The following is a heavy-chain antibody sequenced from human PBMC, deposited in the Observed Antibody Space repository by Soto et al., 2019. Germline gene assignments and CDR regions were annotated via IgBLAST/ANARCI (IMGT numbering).Heavy chain of an antibody. CDR1: GGSFSGYY. CDR3: ARGSVVVAATRWFDP. CDR2: INHSGST. J-gene: IGHJ5*02. V-gene: IGHV4-34*01. Sequence: SETLSLTCAGYGGSFSGYYWSWIRQPPGKGLEWIGEINHSGSTNYNPSLKSRVTISVDTSKNQFSLKLSSVTAADTAVYYCARGSVVVAATRWFDPWGQGTLVTVSS. D-gene: IGHD2-15*01.